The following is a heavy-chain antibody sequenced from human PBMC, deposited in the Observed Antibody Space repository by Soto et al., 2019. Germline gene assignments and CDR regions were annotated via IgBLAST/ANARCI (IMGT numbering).Heavy chain of an antibody. J-gene: IGHJ4*02. D-gene: IGHD1-7*01. Sequence: EVQLVESGGGLVQPGGSLRLSCAASGFTFSSYWMSCVRQAPGKGLEWGANIKQDGSEKYYVDSVKGRFTISRDNAKNSLYLQMNSLRAEDTAVYYCARDCPNWNYGCFNYWCQGTLVTVSS. CDR1: GFTFSSYW. CDR2: IKQDGSEK. V-gene: IGHV3-7*01. CDR3: ARDCPNWNYGCFNY.